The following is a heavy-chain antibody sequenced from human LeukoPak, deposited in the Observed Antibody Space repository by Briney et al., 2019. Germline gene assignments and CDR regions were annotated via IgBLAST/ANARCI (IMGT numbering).Heavy chain of an antibody. V-gene: IGHV4-34*01. J-gene: IGHJ4*02. CDR2: INHSGST. CDR3: ARNGDGLLWFGEFYY. Sequence: SETLSLTCAVYGGSFSGYYWSWIRQPPGKGLEWIGGINHSGSTNYNPSLKSRVTISVDTSKNQFSLKLSSVTAADTAVYYCARNGDGLLWFGEFYYWGQGTLVTVSS. CDR1: GGSFSGYY. D-gene: IGHD3-10*01.